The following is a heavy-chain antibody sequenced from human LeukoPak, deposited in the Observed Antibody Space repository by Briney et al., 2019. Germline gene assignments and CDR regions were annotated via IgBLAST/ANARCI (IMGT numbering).Heavy chain of an antibody. Sequence: GGSLRLSCAASGFTFSSYAMSWVCQAPGKGLEWVSAISGSGGSTYYADSVKGRFTISRDNSKNTLYLQMNSLRAEDTAVYYCAKEHSSGWYLNWFDPWGQGTLVTVSS. CDR3: AKEHSSGWYLNWFDP. D-gene: IGHD6-19*01. CDR1: GFTFSSYA. J-gene: IGHJ5*02. CDR2: ISGSGGST. V-gene: IGHV3-23*01.